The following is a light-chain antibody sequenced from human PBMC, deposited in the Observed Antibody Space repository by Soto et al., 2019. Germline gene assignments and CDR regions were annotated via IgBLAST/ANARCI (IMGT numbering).Light chain of an antibody. CDR2: NAS. V-gene: IGKV3-11*01. CDR3: QHRINWPLT. Sequence: EVVLTQSPATLSLSPGDRATLSCRASQSVSSYLAWYQQKPGQPPRLLIYNASNRATGIPARFSGSGSGTDFTLTISSLEPEDFAVYYCQHRINWPLTFGGGTKVDIK. CDR1: QSVSSY. J-gene: IGKJ4*01.